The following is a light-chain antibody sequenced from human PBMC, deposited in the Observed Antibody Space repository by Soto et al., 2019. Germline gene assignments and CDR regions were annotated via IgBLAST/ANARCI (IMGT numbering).Light chain of an antibody. V-gene: IGLV1-51*01. J-gene: IGLJ1*01. CDR3: GAWDGCLSAFV. Sequence: QSVLTQPPSVSAAPGRTVTISCSGSSSNIGNSFVSWYQQLPGTAPRLLIYDNNERPSGIPDRFSGSKSGTSATLGITGLQTGDEADYYCGAWDGCLSAFVFGTGTKLTVL. CDR2: DNN. CDR1: SSNIGNSF.